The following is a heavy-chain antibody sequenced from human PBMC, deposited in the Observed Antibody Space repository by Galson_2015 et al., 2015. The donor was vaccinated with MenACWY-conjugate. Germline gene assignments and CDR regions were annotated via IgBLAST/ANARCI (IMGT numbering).Heavy chain of an antibody. V-gene: IGHV3-64D*06. D-gene: IGHD4/OR15-4a*01. CDR3: VRDAGVLFYYYFMEV. CDR2: INHNGMST. Sequence: SLRLSCAASGFSFSESYMRWVRQAPGKGLECVSTINHNGMSTYYTDSVKGRFTISRDNSKNTLYLQMNSLRTEDTAVYYCVRDAGVLFYYYFMEVWGKGTAVIVSS. J-gene: IGHJ6*03. CDR1: GFSFSESY.